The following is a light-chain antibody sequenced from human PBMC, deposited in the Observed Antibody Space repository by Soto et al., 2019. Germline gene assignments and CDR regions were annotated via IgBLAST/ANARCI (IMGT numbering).Light chain of an antibody. CDR1: QSVSSN. Sequence: EIVMTQSPATLSVSPGERATLSCRASQSVSSNLAWYQQKPGQAPRLLIYGASTRATGIPARFSGSGSGTEFTLTISSLQSEVFVFYFCQQYNTWPLGTTFGGGTKVDIK. CDR3: QQYNTWPLGTT. CDR2: GAS. J-gene: IGKJ4*02. V-gene: IGKV3-15*01.